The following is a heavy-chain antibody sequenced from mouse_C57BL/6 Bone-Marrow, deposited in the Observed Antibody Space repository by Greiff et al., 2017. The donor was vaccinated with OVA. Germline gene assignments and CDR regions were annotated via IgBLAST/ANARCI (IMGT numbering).Heavy chain of an antibody. V-gene: IGHV5-15*01. Sequence: EVKVVESGGGLVQPGGSLKLSCAASGFTFSDYGMAWVRQAPRKGPAWVAFISNLAYSIYYADTVTGRFTISRENAKNTLYLEMSSLRSEDTAMYYCARLPSIYYDYDGFAMDDWGQGTSVTVSS. CDR2: ISNLAYSI. CDR1: GFTFSDYG. J-gene: IGHJ4*01. D-gene: IGHD2-4*01. CDR3: ARLPSIYYDYDGFAMDD.